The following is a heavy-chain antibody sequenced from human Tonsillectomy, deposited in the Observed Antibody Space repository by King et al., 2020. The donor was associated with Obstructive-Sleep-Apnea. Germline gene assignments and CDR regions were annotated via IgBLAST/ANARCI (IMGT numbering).Heavy chain of an antibody. Sequence: VQLVESGGGLVQPGRSLRLSCAASGFTFDDYAMHWVRQAPGKGLEWVSGISWNSGSIGYADSVKGRFTISRDNAKNSLYLQMNSLRAEDTALYYCAKDISAAYGIIDYWGQGTLVTVSS. CDR2: ISWNSGSI. CDR3: AKDISAAYGIIDY. V-gene: IGHV3-9*01. CDR1: GFTFDDYA. D-gene: IGHD1-14*01. J-gene: IGHJ4*02.